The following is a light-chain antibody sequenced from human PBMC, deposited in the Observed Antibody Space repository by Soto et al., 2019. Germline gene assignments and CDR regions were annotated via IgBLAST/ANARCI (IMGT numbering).Light chain of an antibody. CDR1: QSVSSN. CDR3: QQYNNWPET. CDR2: GAS. V-gene: IGKV3-15*01. J-gene: IGKJ2*01. Sequence: EIVMTQSPATLSVSPGERATLSCRASQSVSSNLAWYQQKPGQAPRLLIYGASTRATGIPARISGSGSGTEFTLTISGLQSEDFAVYYCQQYNNWPETFGQGTKLEI.